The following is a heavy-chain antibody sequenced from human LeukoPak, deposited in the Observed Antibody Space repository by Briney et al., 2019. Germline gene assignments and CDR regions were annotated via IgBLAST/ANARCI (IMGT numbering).Heavy chain of an antibody. CDR1: GYTLTELS. D-gene: IGHD3-9*01. Sequence: ASVKVSCKVSGYTLTELSMHWVRQAPGKGLEWMGGFDPEDGETIYAQKFQGRVTMTRDTSTSTVYMELSSLRSEDTAVYYCARDILTGYFVVGNWFDPWGQGTLVTVSS. V-gene: IGHV1-24*01. J-gene: IGHJ5*02. CDR2: FDPEDGET. CDR3: ARDILTGYFVVGNWFDP.